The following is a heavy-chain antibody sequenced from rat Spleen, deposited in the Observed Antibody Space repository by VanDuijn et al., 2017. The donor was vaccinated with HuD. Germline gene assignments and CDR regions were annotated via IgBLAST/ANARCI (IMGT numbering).Heavy chain of an antibody. J-gene: IGHJ2*01. V-gene: IGHV5-29*01. CDR3: ARLDYFDY. CDR2: ISSDGRRN. CDR1: GFTFSDYY. Sequence: EVQLVESDGGLVQPGRSLKLSCAASGFTFSDYYMAWVRQAPTKGLEWVATISSDGRRNYYRDSVKGRFTISRDNAKSTLYLQMDSLRSEDTATYYCARLDYFDYWGQGVMVTVSS.